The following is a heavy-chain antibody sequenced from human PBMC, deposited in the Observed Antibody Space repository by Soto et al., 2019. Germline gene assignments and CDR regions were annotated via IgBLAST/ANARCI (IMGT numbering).Heavy chain of an antibody. D-gene: IGHD2-8*01. CDR1: GGSISSYY. Sequence: SETLSLTCTFSGGSISSYYWIWIRQPPGKGLEWIGYIYYSGSTNYNPSLKSRVTISVDTSKNQFSLKLSSVTAADTAVYYCAREPSPYCTNGVCYALTDVWGQGTTVTVSS. V-gene: IGHV4-59*01. CDR2: IYYSGST. J-gene: IGHJ6*02. CDR3: AREPSPYCTNGVCYALTDV.